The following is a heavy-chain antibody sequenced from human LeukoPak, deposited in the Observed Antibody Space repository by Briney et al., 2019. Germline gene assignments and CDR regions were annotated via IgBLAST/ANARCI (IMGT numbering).Heavy chain of an antibody. V-gene: IGHV4-59*08. CDR3: ARHFMYYFDY. D-gene: IGHD3-10*02. CDR1: GGSISSNY. Sequence: PSETLSLTCTVSGGSISSNYWSWIRQPPGKGLEWIGYIFHTGSTNYNPSLKSRVTISVDTSKNQFSLKLSSVTAADTAVYYCARHFMYYFDYWGQGTLVTVSS. CDR2: IFHTGST. J-gene: IGHJ4*02.